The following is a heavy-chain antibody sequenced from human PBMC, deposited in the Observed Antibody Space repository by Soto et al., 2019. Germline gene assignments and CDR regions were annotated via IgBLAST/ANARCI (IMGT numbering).Heavy chain of an antibody. CDR3: AREPVVVIDALDI. CDR1: GFTFSSYW. J-gene: IGHJ3*02. CDR2: IKQDGSEQ. D-gene: IGHD2-15*01. Sequence: QTGGSLRLSCAASGFTFSSYWMSWVRQAPGKGLEWVANIKQDGSEQYYVDSVKGRFTISRDNAKNSLYLQMNSLRDEDTAVDYCAREPVVVIDALDIWGQGTMVTVSS. V-gene: IGHV3-7*01.